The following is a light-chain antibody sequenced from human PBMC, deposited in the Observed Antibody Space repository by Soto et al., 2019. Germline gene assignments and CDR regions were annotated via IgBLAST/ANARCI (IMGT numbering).Light chain of an antibody. J-gene: IGLJ1*01. V-gene: IGLV2-14*01. CDR1: SSDISGYNY. CDR2: EVS. Sequence: QSALTQPASVSGSPGQSITISCTGTSSDISGYNYVSWHQQHPGKAPKLMIYEVSNRPSGVSNRFSGSKSGNTASLTISGLQAEDEADYYCTSYTSSSTNYVFGTGTKVTVL. CDR3: TSYTSSSTNYV.